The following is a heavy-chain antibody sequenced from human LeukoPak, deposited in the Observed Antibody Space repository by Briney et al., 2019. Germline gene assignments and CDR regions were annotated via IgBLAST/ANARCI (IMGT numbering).Heavy chain of an antibody. J-gene: IGHJ4*02. Sequence: SETLSLTCTVSGYSNSSGYYWGWIRQPPGKGLEWIGSIYHSGSTYYNPSLKSRVTISVDTSKNQFSLKLSSVTAADTAVYCCARAGLGVGATNFDYWGQGTLVTVSS. V-gene: IGHV4-38-2*02. CDR1: GYSNSSGYY. CDR2: IYHSGST. D-gene: IGHD1-26*01. CDR3: ARAGLGVGATNFDY.